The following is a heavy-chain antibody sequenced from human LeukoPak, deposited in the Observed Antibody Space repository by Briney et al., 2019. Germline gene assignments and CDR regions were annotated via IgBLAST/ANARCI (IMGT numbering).Heavy chain of an antibody. Sequence: ASVKVSCKASGGTFSRYGISWVRQAPGQGLEWMGGTIPLFGTPNYAQKFQGRVTITADESTSTVYMELSSLRSEDTAVYYCARDRGYGGNSWFDPWGQGTLVTVSS. V-gene: IGHV1-69*13. CDR1: GGTFSRYG. J-gene: IGHJ5*02. CDR2: TIPLFGTP. CDR3: ARDRGYGGNSWFDP. D-gene: IGHD4-23*01.